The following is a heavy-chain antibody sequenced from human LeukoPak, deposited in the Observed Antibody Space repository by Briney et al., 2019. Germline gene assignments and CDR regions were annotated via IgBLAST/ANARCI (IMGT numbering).Heavy chain of an antibody. V-gene: IGHV1-3*01. CDR2: INAGNGNT. D-gene: IGHD5-18*01. J-gene: IGHJ4*02. CDR3: ARHRPRHGDTADY. CDR1: GYIFISYA. Sequence: ASVNVSCKASGYIFISYAMHWVRQAPGHRLEWMGWINAGNGNTKYSQKFQGRVTITRDTSASTVYMELSSLRSEDTAVYYCARHRPRHGDTADYWGQGTLVTVSS.